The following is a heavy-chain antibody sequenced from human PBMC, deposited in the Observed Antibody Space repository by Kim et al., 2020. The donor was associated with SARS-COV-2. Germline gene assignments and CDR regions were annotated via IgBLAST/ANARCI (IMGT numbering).Heavy chain of an antibody. Sequence: SETLSLTCAVYGGSFSGYYWSWIRQPPGKGLEWIGEINHSGSTNYNPSLKSRVTISVDTSKNQFSLKLSSVTAADTAVYYCARGEHCTAATLFDYWGQGTLVTVSS. CDR2: INHSGST. J-gene: IGHJ4*02. D-gene: IGHD2-15*01. V-gene: IGHV4-34*01. CDR3: ARGEHCTAATLFDY. CDR1: GGSFSGYY.